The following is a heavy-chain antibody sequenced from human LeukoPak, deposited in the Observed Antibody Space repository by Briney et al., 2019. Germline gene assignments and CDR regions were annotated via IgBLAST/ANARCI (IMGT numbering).Heavy chain of an antibody. J-gene: IGHJ4*02. CDR1: GGSFSGYY. CDR2: ISGSGGSS. D-gene: IGHD3-9*01. V-gene: IGHV3-23*01. CDR3: AKAATNYNILTGYYHFDC. Sequence: ETLSLTCAVYGGSFSGYYWSWVRQAPGKGLEWVSAISGSGGSSYYADSVKGRFTISRDISKNTLYLQMNSLRADDTAVYYCAKAATNYNILTGYYHFDCWGQGTLVTVSS.